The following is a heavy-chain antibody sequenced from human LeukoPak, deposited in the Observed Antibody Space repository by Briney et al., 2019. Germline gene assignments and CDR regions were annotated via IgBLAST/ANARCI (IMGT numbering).Heavy chain of an antibody. CDR3: AIINHPDGRVY. Sequence: GESLKISCQGFGYLFTTSWIGWVRQLPGKGLEWTAIIYAGNSDAKYSPSFQGQVSISTDRSISTAYLHWSSLKASDTAIYYCAIINHPDGRVYWGQGTLVTVSS. CDR1: GYLFTTSW. CDR2: IYAGNSDA. D-gene: IGHD5-24*01. V-gene: IGHV5-51*01. J-gene: IGHJ4*02.